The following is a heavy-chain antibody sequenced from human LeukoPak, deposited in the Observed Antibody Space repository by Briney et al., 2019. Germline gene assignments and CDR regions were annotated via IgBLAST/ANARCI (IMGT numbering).Heavy chain of an antibody. Sequence: GASVKVSCKASGYTFSSYGISRVRQAPGQGLEWMGWISAYNGNTNYAQKLQGRVTMTTDTSTSTAYMELRSLRSDDTAVYYCARTFITMVRGVIITLDGMDVWGKGTTVTVSS. CDR3: ARTFITMVRGVIITLDGMDV. V-gene: IGHV1-18*04. CDR1: GYTFSSYG. CDR2: ISAYNGNT. D-gene: IGHD3-10*01. J-gene: IGHJ6*04.